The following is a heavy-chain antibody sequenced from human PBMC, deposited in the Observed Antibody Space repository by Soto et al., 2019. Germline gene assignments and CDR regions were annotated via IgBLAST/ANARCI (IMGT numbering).Heavy chain of an antibody. D-gene: IGHD2-15*01. V-gene: IGHV4-34*01. CDR3: ASRRYCSGGSCYSPADY. CDR1: GGSFSGYY. CDR2: INHSGST. Sequence: QVQLQQWGAGLLKPSETLSLTCAVYGGSFSGYYWSWIRQPPGKGLEWIGEINHSGSTNYNPSLKSRVTISVDTSKNQFSPKLSSVTAADTAVYYCASRRYCSGGSCYSPADYWGQGTLVTVSS. J-gene: IGHJ4*02.